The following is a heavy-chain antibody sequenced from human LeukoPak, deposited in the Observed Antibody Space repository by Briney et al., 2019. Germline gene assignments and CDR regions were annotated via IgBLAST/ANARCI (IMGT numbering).Heavy chain of an antibody. J-gene: IGHJ3*01. CDR2: IYYSGGT. D-gene: IGHD6-19*01. CDR1: GGSISSGSYY. Sequence: SETLSLTCTVSGGSISSGSYYWGWIRQPPGAGLEWIGSIYYSGGTYYNPSLKSRVTISVDTSKNHFSLKLSSVPAADTAVYYCALRIAVAGTNPSDAFDVWGQGTMVTVSS. V-gene: IGHV4-39*02. CDR3: ALRIAVAGTNPSDAFDV.